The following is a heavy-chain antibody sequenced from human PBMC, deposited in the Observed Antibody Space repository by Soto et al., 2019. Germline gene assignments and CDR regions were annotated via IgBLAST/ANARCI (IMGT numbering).Heavy chain of an antibody. J-gene: IGHJ4*02. CDR2: ISYDGSNK. CDR1: GFTFSSYA. Sequence: QVQLVESGGGVVQPGRSLRLSCAASGFTFSSYAMHWVRQAPGKGLEWVAVISYDGSNKYYADSVKGRFTISRDNSKNTLYLQMNSLRAEDTAVYYCARAVVVVAATSFVDYWGQGTLVTVSS. D-gene: IGHD2-15*01. V-gene: IGHV3-30-3*01. CDR3: ARAVVVVAATSFVDY.